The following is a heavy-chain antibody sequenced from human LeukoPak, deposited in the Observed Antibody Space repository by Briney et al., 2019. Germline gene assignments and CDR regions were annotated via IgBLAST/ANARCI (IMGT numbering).Heavy chain of an antibody. J-gene: IGHJ4*02. CDR1: GYTFSTHG. V-gene: IGHV1-18*01. D-gene: IGHD5-12*01. CDR2: ISGYNGNT. CDR3: ARNLWLEEIDY. Sequence: ASVKVSCKASGYTFSTHGISWVRQAPGQGLEWMGWISGYNGNTFTAQKFQGRIIMTTDTSTSTAYMELRSLRSDDTAMYYCARNLWLEEIDYWGQGTLVTVSS.